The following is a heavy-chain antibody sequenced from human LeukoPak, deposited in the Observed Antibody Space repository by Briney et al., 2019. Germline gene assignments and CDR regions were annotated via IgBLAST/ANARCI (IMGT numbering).Heavy chain of an antibody. CDR1: GYTFTSYG. CDR2: ISAYNGNT. V-gene: IGHV1-18*01. CDR3: VRGQKSSGYWFDP. Sequence: ASVKVSCKASGYTFTSYGISWVRQAPGQGLEWMGWISAYNGNTNYAQNFQGRFTITMNTSTNTADMELSSLRSDDTAVYYCVRGQKSSGYWFDPWGQGTLVIVSS. D-gene: IGHD3-22*01. J-gene: IGHJ5*02.